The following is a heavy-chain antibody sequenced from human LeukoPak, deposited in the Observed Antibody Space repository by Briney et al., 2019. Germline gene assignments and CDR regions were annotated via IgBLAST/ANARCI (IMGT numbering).Heavy chain of an antibody. CDR2: IYYTGST. CDR3: ARAYYYGSGAFDI. D-gene: IGHD3-10*01. CDR1: GGSIIPYY. V-gene: IGHV4-59*01. J-gene: IGHJ3*02. Sequence: SETLSLTCTVSGGSIIPYYWSWIRQPPGKELEGIGYIYYTGSTYYNPSLKSRVTISVDTSKNQFSLRLSSVTAADTAVYYCARAYYYGSGAFDIWGQGTLVTVSS.